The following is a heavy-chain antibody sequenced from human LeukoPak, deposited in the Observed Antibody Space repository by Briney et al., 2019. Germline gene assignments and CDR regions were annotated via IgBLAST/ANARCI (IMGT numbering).Heavy chain of an antibody. D-gene: IGHD6-13*01. Sequence: SETLSLTCTVSGGSISSGDYYWSWIRQPPGKGLEWIGYIYYSGSTNYNPSLKSRVTMSADTSKNQFSLRLSSVTAADTAVYYCARHGSSYSFGCWGQGILVTVSS. CDR1: GGSISSGDYY. CDR2: IYYSGST. CDR3: ARHGSSYSFGC. J-gene: IGHJ4*02. V-gene: IGHV4-30-4*01.